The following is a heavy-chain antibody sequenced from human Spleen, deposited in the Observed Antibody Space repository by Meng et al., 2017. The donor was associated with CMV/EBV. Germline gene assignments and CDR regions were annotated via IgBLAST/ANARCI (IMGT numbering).Heavy chain of an antibody. CDR3: ARDPRVKSYVVVPAASDY. V-gene: IGHV3-21*01. J-gene: IGHJ4*02. D-gene: IGHD2-2*01. CDR2: ISSSSSYI. Sequence: GGSLRLSCAASGFTFSSYSMNWVRQAPGKGLEWVSSISSSSSYIYYADSVKGRFTISRDNAKNSLYLQMNSLRAEDTAVYYCARDPRVKSYVVVPAASDYWGQGTLVTVSS. CDR1: GFTFSSYS.